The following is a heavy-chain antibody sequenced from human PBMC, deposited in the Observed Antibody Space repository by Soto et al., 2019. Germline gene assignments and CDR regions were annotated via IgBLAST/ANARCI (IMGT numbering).Heavy chain of an antibody. D-gene: IGHD3-9*01. CDR1: GYTFTSYA. J-gene: IGHJ6*02. CDR3: ASNYDILTGYSPYYYYGMDF. CDR2: INTNTGNP. V-gene: IGHV7-4-1*01. Sequence: GASVKVSCKASGYTFTSYAMNWVRQAPGQGLEWMGWINTNTGNPTYAQGFTGRFVFSLDTSVSTAYLQICSLKAEDTAVYYCASNYDILTGYSPYYYYGMDFWGQGTMVTVSS.